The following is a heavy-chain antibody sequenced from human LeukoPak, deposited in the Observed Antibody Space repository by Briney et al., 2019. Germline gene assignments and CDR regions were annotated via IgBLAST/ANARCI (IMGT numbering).Heavy chain of an antibody. J-gene: IGHJ4*02. Sequence: SETLSLTCTVSGGSISGYYWSWIRQPAGKGLEWIGRIYTSGTSNYNPSLKSRVTMSVDTSKNQFSVKLSSVTAADTAVYYCARGDFWSGFYNYCGQGTLVTVSS. D-gene: IGHD3-3*01. CDR2: IYTSGTS. CDR1: GGSISGYY. V-gene: IGHV4-4*07. CDR3: ARGDFWSGFYNY.